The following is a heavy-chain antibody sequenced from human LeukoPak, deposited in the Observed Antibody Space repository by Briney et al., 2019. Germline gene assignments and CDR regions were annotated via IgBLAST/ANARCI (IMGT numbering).Heavy chain of an antibody. Sequence: PSDTLSLTCTVSGGSISSYYWNWIRQPAGKGLKWIGRIYTSGSTNYNYNPSLKSRVTMPVDTSKNQFSLKLSSVTAADTAVYYCASGDANTAAAFDIWGQGTMVTVSS. CDR1: GGSISSYY. D-gene: IGHD4-17*01. CDR2: IYTSGSTNY. V-gene: IGHV4-4*07. J-gene: IGHJ3*02. CDR3: ASGDANTAAAFDI.